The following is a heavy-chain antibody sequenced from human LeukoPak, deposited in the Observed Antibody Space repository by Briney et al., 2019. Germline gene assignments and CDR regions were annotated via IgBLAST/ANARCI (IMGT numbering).Heavy chain of an antibody. CDR1: GGSISSSSYY. J-gene: IGHJ2*01. Sequence: SETLSLTCTVSGGSISSSSYYWSWIRQPPGKELEWIGYIYYSGGTNYNPSLKSRVTISVDTSKNQFSLKLSSVTAADTAVYYCARHASTPWYFDLWGRGTLVTVSS. CDR3: ARHASTPWYFDL. CDR2: IYYSGGT. D-gene: IGHD2-15*01. V-gene: IGHV4-61*05.